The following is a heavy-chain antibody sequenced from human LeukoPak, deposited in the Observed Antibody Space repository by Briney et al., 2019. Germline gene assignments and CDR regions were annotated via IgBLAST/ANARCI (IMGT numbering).Heavy chain of an antibody. Sequence: GGSLRLSCAASGFTFSSYVMSWVRQAPGKGLEWVSAISGSGGTTYYADSVKGRFTISRDNSKNTLYLQMNSLRAEDTAVYYCARLGGGYSGFKRDAFDIWGQGTMVTVSS. CDR3: ARLGGGYSGFKRDAFDI. V-gene: IGHV3-23*01. J-gene: IGHJ3*02. D-gene: IGHD5-12*01. CDR2: ISGSGGTT. CDR1: GFTFSSYV.